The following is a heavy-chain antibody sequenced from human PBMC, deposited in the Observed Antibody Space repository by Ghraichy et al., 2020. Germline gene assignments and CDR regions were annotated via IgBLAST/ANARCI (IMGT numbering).Heavy chain of an antibody. J-gene: IGHJ6*02. D-gene: IGHD3-10*01. CDR2: INHSGST. V-gene: IGHV4-34*01. Sequence: SETLSLTCAVYGGSFSGYYWSWIRQPPGKGLEWIGEINHSGSTNYNPSLKSRVTISVDTSKNQFSLKLSSVTAADTAVYYCARGPIRIRRYYYYGMDVWGQGTTVTVSS. CDR1: GGSFSGYY. CDR3: ARGPIRIRRYYYYGMDV.